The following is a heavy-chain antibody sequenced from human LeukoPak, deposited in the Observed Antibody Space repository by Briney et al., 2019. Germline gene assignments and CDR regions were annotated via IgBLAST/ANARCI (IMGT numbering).Heavy chain of an antibody. CDR2: LSGSGTST. D-gene: IGHD3-3*01. J-gene: IGHJ4*02. CDR3: AKDFWSGYYPNY. V-gene: IGHV3-23*01. Sequence: GGSLRLSCAASGFPFSSSAMSWVRQAARKGLEWVSGLSGSGTSTYYADSVKGRFTISRDNSKNMLYLQMNSLRAEDTAIYYCAKDFWSGYYPNYWGQGTLVTVSS. CDR1: GFPFSSSA.